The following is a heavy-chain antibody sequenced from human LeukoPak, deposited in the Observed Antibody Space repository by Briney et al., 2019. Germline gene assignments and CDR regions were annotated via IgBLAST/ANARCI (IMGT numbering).Heavy chain of an antibody. V-gene: IGHV4-34*01. CDR2: INHSGST. CDR3: ARGSRDGYNSFDY. D-gene: IGHD5-24*01. J-gene: IGHJ4*02. Sequence: SETLSLTCAVYGGSFSGYYWSWLRQPPGKGLEWIGEINHSGSTNYNPSLKSRVTISVDTSKNQFSLQLSSVTAADTAVYYCARGSRDGYNSFDYWGQGTLVTVSS. CDR1: GGSFSGYY.